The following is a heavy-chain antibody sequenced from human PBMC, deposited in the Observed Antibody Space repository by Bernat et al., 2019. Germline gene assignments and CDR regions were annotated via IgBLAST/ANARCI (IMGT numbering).Heavy chain of an antibody. CDR1: GGSISSSNW. D-gene: IGHD3-22*01. V-gene: IGHV4-4*02. Sequence: QVQLQESGPGLMKPSGTLSLTCAVSGGSISSSNWWSWVRQPPGKGLEWIGEIYHSGSTNYNPSLRGRVTISVDKSKNQFSLKLSSVTAADTAVYYCARKDSYDSDAFDIWGQGTMVTVSS. CDR3: ARKDSYDSDAFDI. J-gene: IGHJ3*02. CDR2: IYHSGST.